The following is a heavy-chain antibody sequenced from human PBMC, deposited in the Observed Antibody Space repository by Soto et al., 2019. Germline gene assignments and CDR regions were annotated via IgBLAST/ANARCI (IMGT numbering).Heavy chain of an antibody. CDR3: ARHDPGNCYMDV. V-gene: IGHV4-34*01. D-gene: IGHD1-1*01. J-gene: IGHJ6*03. CDR2: INSSGST. CDR1: GGSFSGYY. Sequence: SETLSLTCAVYGGSFSGYYWSWIRQAPGRGLEWIGEINSSGSTNYNPSLKSRVTISVDTSRNQFSLMLSSVSAADTAVYYCARHDPGNCYMDVWGKGTTVTVSS.